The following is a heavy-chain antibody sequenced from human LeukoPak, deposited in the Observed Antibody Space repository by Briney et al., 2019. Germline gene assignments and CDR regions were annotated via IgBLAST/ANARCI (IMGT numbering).Heavy chain of an antibody. CDR3: AKDVSYLAVAGHFDY. CDR2: ISGSGGST. D-gene: IGHD6-19*01. CDR1: GFTFSSYA. V-gene: IGHV3-23*01. Sequence: EAGGSLRLSYAASGFTFSSYAMSWVRQAPGKGLEWVSAISGSGGSTYYADSVKGRFTISRDNSKNTLYLQMNSLRAEDTAVYYCAKDVSYLAVAGHFDYWGQGTLVTVSS. J-gene: IGHJ4*02.